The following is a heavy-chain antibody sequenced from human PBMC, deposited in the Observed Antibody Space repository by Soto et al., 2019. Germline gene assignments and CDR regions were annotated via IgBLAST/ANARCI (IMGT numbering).Heavy chain of an antibody. V-gene: IGHV1-18*04. D-gene: IGHD3-22*01. CDR3: ARVGRQYYYDGFPVY. J-gene: IGHJ4*02. CDR1: GYTFTSYS. Sequence: ASVKVSCKASGYTFTSYSISWVRQAPGQGLEWMGWISAYNGNTNYAQKLQGRVTMTTDTSTSTAYMELRSLKSDGTAVYYCARVGRQYYYDGFPVYWRQGTLVTVSS. CDR2: ISAYNGNT.